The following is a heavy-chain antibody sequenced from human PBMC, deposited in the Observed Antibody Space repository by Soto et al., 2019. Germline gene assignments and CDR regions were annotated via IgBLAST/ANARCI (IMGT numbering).Heavy chain of an antibody. CDR3: ARATRARGYSCGFLSYYYGMDV. V-gene: IGHV1-8*01. CDR1: GYTFTSYD. D-gene: IGHD5-18*01. CDR2: MNPNSGNT. J-gene: IGHJ6*02. Sequence: ASVKVSCKASGYTFTSYDINWVRQATGQGLEWMGWMNPNSGNTGYAQKFQGRVTMTRNTSISTAYMELSSLRSEDTAVYYWARATRARGYSCGFLSYYYGMDVWGQGTTVTVSS.